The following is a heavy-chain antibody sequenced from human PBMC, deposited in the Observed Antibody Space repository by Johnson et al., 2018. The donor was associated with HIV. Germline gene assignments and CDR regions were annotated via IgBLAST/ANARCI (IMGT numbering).Heavy chain of an antibody. V-gene: IGHV3-30*18. CDR2: ISYDGSNK. CDR3: AKDASTLGGDAFDI. D-gene: IGHD3-16*01. Sequence: QVQLVESGGGVVQPGRSLRLSCAASGFTFSSYGMHWVRQAPGKGLEWVAVISYDGSNKYYADSVKGRFTISRDNAKNTLYLQMNSLRAEDTALYYCAKDASTLGGDAFDIWGQGTMV. CDR1: GFTFSSYG. J-gene: IGHJ3*02.